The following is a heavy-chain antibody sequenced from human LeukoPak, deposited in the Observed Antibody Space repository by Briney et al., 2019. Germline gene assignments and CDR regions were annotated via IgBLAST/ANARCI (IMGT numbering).Heavy chain of an antibody. CDR1: GGSISSSSYY. V-gene: IGHV4-39*07. Sequence: PSETLSLTCTVSGGSISSSSYYWGWIRQPPGKGLEWIGSIYYSGSTYYNPSLKSRVTMSVDTSKNQFSLKLSSVTAADTAVYYCARDRSGCSSTSCYNWFDPWGQGTLVTVSS. CDR2: IYYSGST. CDR3: ARDRSGCSSTSCYNWFDP. J-gene: IGHJ5*02. D-gene: IGHD2-2*01.